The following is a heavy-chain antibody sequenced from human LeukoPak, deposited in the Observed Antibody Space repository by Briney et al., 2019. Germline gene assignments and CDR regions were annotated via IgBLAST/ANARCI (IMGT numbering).Heavy chain of an antibody. V-gene: IGHV3-7*04. D-gene: IGHD3-10*01. J-gene: IGHJ4*02. CDR2: IKQDGSEK. CDR1: GFSFSSYW. Sequence: GGSLRLSCAASGFSFSSYWMTWVRQAPGKGLEWVAHIKQDGSEKYYVDSVKSRFTISRDNAKNSLYLQMNSLRAEDTAVYYCARGFYGSFDYWGQGTLVTVSS. CDR3: ARGFYGSFDY.